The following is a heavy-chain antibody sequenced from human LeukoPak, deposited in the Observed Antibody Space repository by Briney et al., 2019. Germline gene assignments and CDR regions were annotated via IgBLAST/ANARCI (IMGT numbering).Heavy chain of an antibody. V-gene: IGHV4-59*01. J-gene: IGHJ5*02. CDR2: IYYSGST. Sequence: PSETLSLTCTVSGGSISGYYWSWIRQPPGKGLEWIGYIYYSGSTNYNPSLKSRVTISVDTSKNQFSLKLSSVTAADTAVYYCARGDRLRKMSWFDPWGQGTLVTVSS. D-gene: IGHD2-15*01. CDR1: GGSISGYY. CDR3: ARGDRLRKMSWFDP.